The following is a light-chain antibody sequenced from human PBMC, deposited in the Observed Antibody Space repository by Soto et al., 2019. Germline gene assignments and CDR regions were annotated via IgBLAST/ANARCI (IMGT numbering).Light chain of an antibody. CDR2: GAS. V-gene: IGKV3-15*01. J-gene: IGKJ3*01. Sequence: EIVMTQSPATLSVSPGERATLSCRASQSVSSNLAWYQQKPGQAPRLLIYGASTRATGIPARFSGSGSGTDFTLTISSLQSEDFALYYCQQYNNWPLFTFGPGTKVDIK. CDR1: QSVSSN. CDR3: QQYNNWPLFT.